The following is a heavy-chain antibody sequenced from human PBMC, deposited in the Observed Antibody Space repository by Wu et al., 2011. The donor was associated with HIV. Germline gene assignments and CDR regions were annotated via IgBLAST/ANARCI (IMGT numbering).Heavy chain of an antibody. Sequence: QVQLVQSGAEVKKPGASVKVSCKASGYTFTKYGITWVRQAPGQGLEWMGWISAYSGGTNFAQKFQGRVTMTRDTSITTAYMELSRLRSDDTAVYYCARDPYSSSFYYYYFMDVWGKGTTVTVSS. CDR3: ARDPYSSSFYYYYFMDV. CDR1: GYTFTKYG. D-gene: IGHD6-6*01. J-gene: IGHJ6*03. CDR2: ISAYSGGT. V-gene: IGHV1-2*02.